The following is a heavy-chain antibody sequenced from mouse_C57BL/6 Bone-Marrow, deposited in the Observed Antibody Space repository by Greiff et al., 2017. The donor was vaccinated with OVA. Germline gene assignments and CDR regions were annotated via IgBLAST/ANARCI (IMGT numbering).Heavy chain of an antibody. V-gene: IGHV1-69*01. Sequence: VQLQQPGAELVMPGASVKLSCKASGYTFTSYWMHWVKQRPGQGLEWLGAIDPSDSYTNYNPKFKGKATLTVDNSSSTAYMQLSSLTSEDSAVYYCARFCLYAMDYWGQGTSVTVSS. CDR3: ARFCLYAMDY. J-gene: IGHJ4*01. CDR2: IDPSDSYT. CDR1: GYTFTSYW.